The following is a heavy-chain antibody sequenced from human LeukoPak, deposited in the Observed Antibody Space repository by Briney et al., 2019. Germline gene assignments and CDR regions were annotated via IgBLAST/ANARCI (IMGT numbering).Heavy chain of an antibody. Sequence: GGSLRLSCAACGFSFGTYAMKCVRQAPGEGVEWIAYTSEGSSNLQYAGSVTGRFTISKDNATGSLYLQMNSLRAEDTAVYYCARVVPMVQYYNSYMDAWGKGTTVTVSS. CDR2: TSEGSSNL. D-gene: IGHD2-8*01. CDR1: GFSFGTYA. CDR3: ARVVPMVQYYNSYMDA. J-gene: IGHJ6*03. V-gene: IGHV3-48*01.